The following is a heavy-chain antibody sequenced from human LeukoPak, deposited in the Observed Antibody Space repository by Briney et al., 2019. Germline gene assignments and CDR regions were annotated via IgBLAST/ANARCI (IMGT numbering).Heavy chain of an antibody. D-gene: IGHD3-10*01. Sequence: GASVKVSCKASGGTYSSNAISWVRQATGQWLEWMGRIIPIFGTANYAQKFQGRVTITADESTSTAYMELSSLRSEDTAVYYCAREVSYYYGSGYYYGMDVWGQGTTVTVSS. J-gene: IGHJ6*02. CDR2: IIPIFGTA. V-gene: IGHV1-69*13. CDR3: AREVSYYYGSGYYYGMDV. CDR1: GGTYSSNA.